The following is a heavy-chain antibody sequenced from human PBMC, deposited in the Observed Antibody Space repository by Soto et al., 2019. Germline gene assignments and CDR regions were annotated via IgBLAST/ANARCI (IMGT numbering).Heavy chain of an antibody. Sequence: GGSLRLSCAASGFTFSSYAMHCVRQAPGKGLEWVAVISYDGSNKYYADSVKGRFTISRDNAKNSLYLQMNSLRAEDTAVYYCARDGIVVVPAAIVETQNDYWGQGTLVTVSS. V-gene: IGHV3-30-3*01. CDR3: ARDGIVVVPAAIVETQNDY. CDR1: GFTFSSYA. J-gene: IGHJ4*02. CDR2: ISYDGSNK. D-gene: IGHD2-2*01.